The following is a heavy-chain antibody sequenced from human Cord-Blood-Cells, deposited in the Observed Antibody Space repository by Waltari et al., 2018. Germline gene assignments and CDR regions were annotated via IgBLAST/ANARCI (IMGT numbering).Heavy chain of an antibody. Sequence: QVQLQESGPGLVKPSQTLSLTCTVFGGSIRSGCYSWIWIRQHPGKGLEWIGYIYYSGSTYYNPSLKSRVTISVDTSKNQFSLKLSSVTAADTAVYYCARVRGSYYVKFDYWGQGTLVTVSS. D-gene: IGHD1-26*01. V-gene: IGHV4-31*03. CDR3: ARVRGSYYVKFDY. CDR2: IYYSGST. CDR1: GGSIRSGCYS. J-gene: IGHJ4*02.